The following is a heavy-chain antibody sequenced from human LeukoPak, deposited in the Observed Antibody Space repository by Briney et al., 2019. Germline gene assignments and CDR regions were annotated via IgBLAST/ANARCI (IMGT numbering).Heavy chain of an antibody. V-gene: IGHV4-59*01. Sequence: SETLSLTCTVSGGSISTYYWSWIRQLPGKGLEWIGYVYYSGSTNYNPSLKSRVTISVDTSKNQFSLNLSSMTAADTAVYYCATRDSGYDAWYFDLWGRGTLVTVSS. CDR3: ATRDSGYDAWYFDL. D-gene: IGHD5-12*01. CDR1: GGSISTYY. J-gene: IGHJ2*01. CDR2: VYYSGST.